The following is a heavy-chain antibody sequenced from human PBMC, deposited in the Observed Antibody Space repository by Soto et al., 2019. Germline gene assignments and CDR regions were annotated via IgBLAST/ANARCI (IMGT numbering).Heavy chain of an antibody. Sequence: GGSLRLSCTASGFTFGDYAMSWFRQAPGKGLEWVGFIRSKAYGGTTEYAASVKGRFTISRDDSKSIAYLQMNSLKTEDTAGYYCTRVRLEDFWSGKLFEENYWGQGTLVTVSS. D-gene: IGHD3-3*01. CDR2: IRSKAYGGTT. CDR1: GFTFGDYA. CDR3: TRVRLEDFWSGKLFEENY. J-gene: IGHJ4*02. V-gene: IGHV3-49*03.